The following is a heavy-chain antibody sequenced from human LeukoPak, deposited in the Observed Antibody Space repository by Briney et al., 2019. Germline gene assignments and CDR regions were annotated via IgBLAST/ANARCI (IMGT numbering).Heavy chain of an antibody. D-gene: IGHD6-19*01. Sequence: GGSLRLSCAASGFTFSSYWMHWVRQAPGKGLVWVSLIKSDGRSTSYADSVKGRFTISRDNAKNTVYLQMNSLRVEDTAVYYCTRDFKYSSDCWGQGTLVTVSS. V-gene: IGHV3-74*01. J-gene: IGHJ4*02. CDR2: IKSDGRST. CDR3: TRDFKYSSDC. CDR1: GFTFSSYW.